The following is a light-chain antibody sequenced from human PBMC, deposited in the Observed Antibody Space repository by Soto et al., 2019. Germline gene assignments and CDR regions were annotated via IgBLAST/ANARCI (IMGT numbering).Light chain of an antibody. J-gene: IGLJ2*01. Sequence: QSVLTQPASVSGSPGQSITMSCTGTSSDVGGYNYVSWYQQHPGKAPKLMIYDVSNRPSGVSNRFSGSKSGNTASLTISGLQAEDEADYYCSSYTSSSTLGFGGGTKVTVL. CDR2: DVS. CDR1: SSDVGGYNY. V-gene: IGLV2-14*01. CDR3: SSYTSSSTLG.